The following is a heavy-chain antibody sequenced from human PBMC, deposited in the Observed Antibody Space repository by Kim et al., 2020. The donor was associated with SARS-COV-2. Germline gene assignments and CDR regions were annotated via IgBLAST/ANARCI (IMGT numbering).Heavy chain of an antibody. CDR3: ARVSYGSGSYSDY. CDR2: ISYDGSNK. J-gene: IGHJ4*02. D-gene: IGHD3-10*01. Sequence: GGSLRLSCAASGFTFSSYAMHWVRQAPGKGLEWVAVISYDGSNKYYADSVKGRFTISRDNSKNTLYLQMNSLRAEDTAVYYCARVSYGSGSYSDYWGQGT. V-gene: IGHV3-30*04. CDR1: GFTFSSYA.